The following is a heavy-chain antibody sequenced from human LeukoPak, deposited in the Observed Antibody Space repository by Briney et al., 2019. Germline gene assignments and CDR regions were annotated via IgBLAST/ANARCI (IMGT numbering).Heavy chain of an antibody. CDR2: IYYSGST. CDR1: GGSISSGDYY. J-gene: IGHJ6*02. D-gene: IGHD6-19*01. CDR3: ARDTVAFAKLEGYYYGMDV. Sequence: SQTLSPTCTVSGGSISSGDYYWSWIRQPPGKGLEWIGYIYYSGSTYYNPSLKSRVTISVDTSKNQFSLKLSSVTAADTAVYYCARDTVAFAKLEGYYYGMDVWGQGTTVTVSS. V-gene: IGHV4-30-4*01.